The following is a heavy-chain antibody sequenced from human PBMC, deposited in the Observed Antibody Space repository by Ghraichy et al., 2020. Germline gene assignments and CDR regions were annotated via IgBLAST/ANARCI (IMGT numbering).Heavy chain of an antibody. J-gene: IGHJ4*02. D-gene: IGHD5-12*01. CDR2: IYYSGST. CDR1: GGSISSGGYY. CDR3: ARGGYSGYDLDY. Sequence: SETLSLTCTVSGGSISSGGYYWTWIRQHPGKGLEWIGYIYYSGSTYYNPSLKSRITISVDTSKNQFSLKLSSVTAADTAVYYCARGGYSGYDLDYWGQGTLVTVSS. V-gene: IGHV4-31*03.